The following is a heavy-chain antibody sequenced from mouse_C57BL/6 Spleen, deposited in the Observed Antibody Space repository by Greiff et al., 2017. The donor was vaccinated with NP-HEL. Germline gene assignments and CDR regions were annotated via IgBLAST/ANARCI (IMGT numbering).Heavy chain of an antibody. CDR3: ARSPRGYGSSYWYFDV. CDR1: GYTFTSYW. V-gene: IGHV1-69*01. D-gene: IGHD1-1*01. Sequence: QVQLQQPGAELVMPGASVKLSCKASGYTFTSYWMHWVKQRPGQGLEWIGEIDPSDSYTNYNQKFKGKSTLTVDKSSSTAYMQLSSLTSEDSAVYYYARSPRGYGSSYWYFDVWGTGTTVTVSS. CDR2: IDPSDSYT. J-gene: IGHJ1*03.